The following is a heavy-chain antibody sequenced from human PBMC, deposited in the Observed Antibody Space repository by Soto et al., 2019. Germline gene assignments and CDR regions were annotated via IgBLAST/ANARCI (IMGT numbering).Heavy chain of an antibody. CDR2: IDPSDSYT. Sequence: PGESLKISCKGSGYSFTSYWISWVRQMPGKGLEWMGRIDPSDSYTNYSPSFQGHVTISADKSISTAYLQWSSLKASDTAMYYCARDYSLSYYYYYGMDVWGQGTTVTVSS. CDR1: GYSFTSYW. CDR3: ARDYSLSYYYYYGMDV. D-gene: IGHD4-4*01. J-gene: IGHJ6*02. V-gene: IGHV5-10-1*01.